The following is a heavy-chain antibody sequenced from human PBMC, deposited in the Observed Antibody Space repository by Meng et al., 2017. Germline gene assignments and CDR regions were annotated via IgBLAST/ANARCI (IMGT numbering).Heavy chain of an antibody. CDR1: GFTFSSYG. CDR2: IWYDGSNK. Sequence: GESLKISCAASGFTFSSYGMLWVRQAPGKGLEWVAVIWYDGSNKYYADSVKGRFTISRDNSKNTLYLQMNSLRAEDTAVYYCARMGSMVRGVPRHDAFDIWGQGTMVTVSS. J-gene: IGHJ3*02. CDR3: ARMGSMVRGVPRHDAFDI. D-gene: IGHD3-10*01. V-gene: IGHV3-33*01.